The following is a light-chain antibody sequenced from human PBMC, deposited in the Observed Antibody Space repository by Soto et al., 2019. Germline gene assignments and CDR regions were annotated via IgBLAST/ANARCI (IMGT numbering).Light chain of an antibody. V-gene: IGLV2-11*01. CDR3: SSYYSARI. CDR2: EVS. J-gene: IGLJ1*01. Sequence: QSALAQPRSVSGSPGQSVTISCTGTSSDVGGYNYVSWYQQLSREPHKLMIYEVSNRPSGVSNRFSGSKSGNTASLTISGLQAEDEADYYCSSYYSARIFGTGTKVTV. CDR1: SSDVGGYNY.